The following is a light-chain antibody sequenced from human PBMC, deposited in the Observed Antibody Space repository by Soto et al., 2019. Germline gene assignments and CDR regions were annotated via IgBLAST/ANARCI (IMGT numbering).Light chain of an antibody. CDR1: QSISSY. CDR3: QPSYSTPRT. V-gene: IGKV1-39*01. J-gene: IGKJ1*01. CDR2: AAS. Sequence: DIQMTQSPSSLSASVGDRVTITCRASQSISSYLNWYQQKPGKAPNLLIYAASSLQSGVPSRFSGSGSGTDFTLTISSLQPEHFATYYCQPSYSTPRTVGQGTKVDSK.